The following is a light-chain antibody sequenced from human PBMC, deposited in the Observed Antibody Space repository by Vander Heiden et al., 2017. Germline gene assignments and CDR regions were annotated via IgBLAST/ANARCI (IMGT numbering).Light chain of an antibody. Sequence: AIRITQSPSSLSASTGDRVTITCRASQGISSYLAWYQQEPGKAPKLLIYAASTLQSGFPSRFSGSGSGTDFTLTISCLQSEDFATYYCQQYYSYSWTFGQGTKVEIK. CDR1: QGISSY. CDR2: AAS. V-gene: IGKV1-8*01. J-gene: IGKJ1*01. CDR3: QQYYSYSWT.